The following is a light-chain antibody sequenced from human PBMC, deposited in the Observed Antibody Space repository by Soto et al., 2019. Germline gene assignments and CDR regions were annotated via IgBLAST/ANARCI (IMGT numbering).Light chain of an antibody. CDR2: ATS. CDR1: QSISTK. V-gene: IGKV3-15*01. CDR3: QQYNNWAPIT. Sequence: EIVMTQSPATLSVSPGERATLSCRASQSISTKLVWYQQKPGQAPRLLIYATSTRATGIPARFSGSGSGTEFTLSISSLQSEDFAVYYCQQYNNWAPITFGQGTRLEI. J-gene: IGKJ5*01.